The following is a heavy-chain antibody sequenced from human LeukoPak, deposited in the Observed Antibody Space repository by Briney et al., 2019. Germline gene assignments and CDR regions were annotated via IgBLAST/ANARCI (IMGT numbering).Heavy chain of an antibody. CDR1: GYTFSNYG. V-gene: IGHV1-18*01. D-gene: IGHD7-27*01. CDR2: ISAYNGNT. Sequence: ASVTVSCKASGYTFSNYGISWVRQAPGQGLEWMGWISAYNGNTNYAQKFQGRVTMTTDTSTYTVYMELRSLRSDDTAVYYCARDLTAGRLVAGVVYWGQGTLVTVSS. J-gene: IGHJ4*02. CDR3: ARDLTAGRLVAGVVY.